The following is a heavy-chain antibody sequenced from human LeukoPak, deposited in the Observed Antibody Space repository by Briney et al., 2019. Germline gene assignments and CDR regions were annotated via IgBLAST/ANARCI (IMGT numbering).Heavy chain of an antibody. CDR3: ARGVENIAARPHPFDY. D-gene: IGHD6-6*01. CDR1: GFTFCDYY. Sequence: GGSLRLSCAASGFTFCDYYMSWIRQAPGKGLERVSYISSSGSTIYYADSVKGRFTISRDNAKNSLYLQMNSLRAEDTAVYYCARGVENIAARPHPFDYWGQGTLVTVSS. CDR2: ISSSGSTI. J-gene: IGHJ4*02. V-gene: IGHV3-11*01.